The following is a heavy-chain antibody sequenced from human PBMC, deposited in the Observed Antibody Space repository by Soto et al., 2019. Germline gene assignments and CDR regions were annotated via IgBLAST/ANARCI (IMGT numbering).Heavy chain of an antibody. J-gene: IGHJ5*02. V-gene: IGHV3-9*01. CDR2: ISWNSGSI. Sequence: GGSLRLSCAASGFTFSSYSMNWVRQAPGKGLEWVSGISWNSGSIGYADSVKGRFTISRDNAKNSLYLQMNSLRAEDTALYYCAKDPGRFWSGYSLNWFDPWGQGTLVTVSS. D-gene: IGHD3-3*01. CDR3: AKDPGRFWSGYSLNWFDP. CDR1: GFTFSSYS.